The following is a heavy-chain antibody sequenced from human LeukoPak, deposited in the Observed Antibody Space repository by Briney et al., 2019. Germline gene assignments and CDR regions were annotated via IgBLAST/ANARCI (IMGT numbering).Heavy chain of an antibody. CDR3: ARRRSSDAFDI. Sequence: PSETLSLTCTVAGGSITGYYWGWIRQPPGKGLEFIGYIYYSGSTNYNPSLKSRVTMSVDTSKNQFSLRLSSVTAADTAVYYCARRRSSDAFDIWGQGTMVTVSS. V-gene: IGHV4-59*01. CDR1: GGSITGYY. CDR2: IYYSGST. J-gene: IGHJ3*02.